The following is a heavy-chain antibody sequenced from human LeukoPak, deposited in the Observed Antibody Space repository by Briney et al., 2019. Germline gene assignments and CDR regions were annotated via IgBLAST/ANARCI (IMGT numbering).Heavy chain of an antibody. CDR3: AKRVPGGAFDI. CDR1: GFTFSSYA. Sequence: GGSLRLSCAASGFTFSSYAMSWVRQAPGKGLEWVSAITGSGGGTYYADSVKGRFTISRDNSRNTLYLQMNSLRADDTAIYYCAKRVPGGAFDIWGQGTMVTVSS. V-gene: IGHV3-23*01. CDR2: ITGSGGGT. J-gene: IGHJ3*02. D-gene: IGHD3-10*01.